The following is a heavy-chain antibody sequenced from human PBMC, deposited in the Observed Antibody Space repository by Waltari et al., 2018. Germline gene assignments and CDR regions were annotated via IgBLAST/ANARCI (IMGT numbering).Heavy chain of an antibody. CDR2: MNPNSGNT. V-gene: IGHV1-8*03. CDR3: ARKCYYGSGSYYNWFDP. D-gene: IGHD3-10*01. Sequence: QVQLVQSGAEVKKPGASVKVSCKASGYTFTSYDINWVRQATGQGLEWMGWMNPNSGNTGYAQKFQGRVTITRNTSISTAYMELSSLRSEDTAVYYCARKCYYGSGSYYNWFDPWGQGTLVTVSS. CDR1: GYTFTSYD. J-gene: IGHJ5*02.